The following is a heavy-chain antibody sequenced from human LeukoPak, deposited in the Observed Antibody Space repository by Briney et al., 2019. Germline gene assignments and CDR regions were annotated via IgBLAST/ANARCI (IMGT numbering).Heavy chain of an antibody. D-gene: IGHD4-17*01. V-gene: IGHV3-64*01. CDR3: ARNVRDYGDYYFDY. CDR2: ISSNGGST. Sequence: GGSLRLSCSASGFTFSSYAIYWVRQAPGKGLEHVSGISSNGGSTYYANSVRGRFTISRDNSKNTLYLQMGSLRAEDMAVYYCARNVRDYGDYYFDYWGQGTLVTVSS. CDR1: GFTFSSYA. J-gene: IGHJ4*02.